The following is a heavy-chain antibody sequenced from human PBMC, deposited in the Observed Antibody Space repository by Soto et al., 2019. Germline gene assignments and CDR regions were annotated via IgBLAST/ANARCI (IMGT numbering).Heavy chain of an antibody. CDR1: GFTFSSYD. CDR2: IGTAGDT. D-gene: IGHD1-26*01. Sequence: EVQLVESGGGLVQPGGSLRLSCAASGFTFSSYDMHWVRQATGKGLEWVSAIGTAGDTYYPGSVKGRFTISRENAKNSLYLQMTSLRAEDTAVYYCARNSGSYQRGFDYWGQGTLVTVSS. CDR3: ARNSGSYQRGFDY. V-gene: IGHV3-13*01. J-gene: IGHJ4*02.